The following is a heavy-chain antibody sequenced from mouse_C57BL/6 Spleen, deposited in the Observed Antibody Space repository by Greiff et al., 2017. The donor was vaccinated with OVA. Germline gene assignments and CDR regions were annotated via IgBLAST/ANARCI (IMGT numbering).Heavy chain of an antibody. Sequence: VQLQQSGPELVKPGASVKISCKASGYTFTDYYMNWVKQSHGKSLEWIGDINPNNGGTSYNQKFKGKATLTVDKSSSTAYMELRSLTSEDSAVYYCAMDYYGSSSWFAYWGQGTLVTVSA. V-gene: IGHV1-26*01. CDR3: AMDYYGSSSWFAY. CDR2: INPNNGGT. J-gene: IGHJ3*01. CDR1: GYTFTDYY. D-gene: IGHD1-1*01.